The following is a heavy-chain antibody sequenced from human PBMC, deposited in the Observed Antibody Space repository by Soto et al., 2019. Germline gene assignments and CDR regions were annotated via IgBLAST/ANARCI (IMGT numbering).Heavy chain of an antibody. CDR3: ARHEQFYYYYYGMDV. CDR1: GYSFTTYW. J-gene: IGHJ6*02. CDR2: INPGDSDI. V-gene: IGHV5-51*01. Sequence: GESLKISCKASGYSFTTYWIAWVRQMPGKGLEWRGIINPGDSDIRYSPSFQGQVTISADNSISTAYLQWSSLKASDTAMYYCARHEQFYYYYYGMDVWGQGTAVTVSS. D-gene: IGHD4-4*01.